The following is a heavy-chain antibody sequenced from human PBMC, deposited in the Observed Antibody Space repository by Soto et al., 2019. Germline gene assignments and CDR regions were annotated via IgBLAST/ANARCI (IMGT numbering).Heavy chain of an antibody. CDR3: ARRVIGSSRAFDI. D-gene: IGHD3-10*01. J-gene: IGHJ3*02. CDR1: GFAFSSHP. Sequence: VQLLESGGGLAQPGGSLRLSCEASGFAFSSHPMSWVRQAPEKGLEWVSGIIDVGDLTYNADSVKGRFTISRDNSKDTLYLQMNSLRAEDTAVSYCARRVIGSSRAFDIWGQGTMVTVSS. V-gene: IGHV3-23*01. CDR2: IIDVGDLT.